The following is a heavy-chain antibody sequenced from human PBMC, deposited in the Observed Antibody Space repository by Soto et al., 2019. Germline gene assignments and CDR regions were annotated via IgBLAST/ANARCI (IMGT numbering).Heavy chain of an antibody. Sequence: QVQLVQSGAEVKKPGASVKVSCKASGYTFTSYDINWVRQATGQGLEWMGWMNPNSGNTGYAQKIQGRVTMTRNTSISPAYMELSSLRSEDTAVYYCARFLHYVWVSYRSSPYWYFDLWGRGTLVTVSS. CDR3: ARFLHYVWVSYRSSPYWYFDL. V-gene: IGHV1-8*01. CDR2: MNPNSGNT. J-gene: IGHJ2*01. CDR1: GYTFTSYD. D-gene: IGHD3-16*02.